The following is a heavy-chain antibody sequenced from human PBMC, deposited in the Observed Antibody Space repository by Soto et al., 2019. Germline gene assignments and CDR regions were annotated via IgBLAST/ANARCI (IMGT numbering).Heavy chain of an antibody. V-gene: IGHV4-59*01. CDR2: IYYSGST. CDR3: ARLALGYCSGGSCYSRGGYFDY. CDR1: GGSISSYY. Sequence: QVQLQESGPGLVKPSETLSLTCTVSGGSISSYYWSWIRQPPGKGLEWIGYIYYSGSTNYNPSLKSRVTISVDTSKNQFTLKLSSVTAADTAVYYCARLALGYCSGGSCYSRGGYFDYWGQGTLVTVSS. J-gene: IGHJ4*02. D-gene: IGHD2-15*01.